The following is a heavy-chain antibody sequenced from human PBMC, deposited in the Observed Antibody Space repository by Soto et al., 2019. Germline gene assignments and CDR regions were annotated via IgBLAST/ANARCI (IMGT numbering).Heavy chain of an antibody. J-gene: IGHJ4*02. D-gene: IGHD4-4*01. V-gene: IGHV4-34*01. CDR3: ATFVGATTVTRGSPRDY. Sequence: VQLQQWGAGLLKPSETLFLTCAVYGGSFSGYHWSWFRQPPGKGLEWIGEINPSGSINYNPSLKSRVTISVDETKNNFSLNLSSVTAADTAVYYCATFVGATTVTRGSPRDYWGQGTLVTVSS. CDR2: INPSGSI. CDR1: GGSFSGYH.